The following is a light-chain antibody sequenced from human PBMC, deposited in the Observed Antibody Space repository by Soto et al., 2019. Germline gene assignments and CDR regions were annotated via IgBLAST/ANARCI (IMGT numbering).Light chain of an antibody. V-gene: IGLV2-11*01. Sequence: QSALTQPRSVSGSPGQSVTISCTGTSSDVGAYDYVSWSQQHPGKAPKLMIYDVSKRPSGVPDRFSGSKSGNTASLTISGLQAEDEADYYCCSSAGSYTWVFGGGTKLTVL. CDR1: SSDVGAYDY. J-gene: IGLJ3*02. CDR3: CSSAGSYTWV. CDR2: DVS.